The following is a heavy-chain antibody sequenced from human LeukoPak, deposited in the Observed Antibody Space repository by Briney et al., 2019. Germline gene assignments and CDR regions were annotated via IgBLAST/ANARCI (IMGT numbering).Heavy chain of an antibody. V-gene: IGHV3-53*01. Sequence: GGSLRLSCAASGITVSSNFMSWVRHAPGKGLEWVSVIYSGGSTYYADSVSGRFTISRDDSKNTVSLQMNSLRAEDTAVYYCASGRDFGVVFDHWGQGTLVTVSS. D-gene: IGHD3-3*01. CDR2: IYSGGST. CDR3: ASGRDFGVVFDH. J-gene: IGHJ4*02. CDR1: GITVSSNF.